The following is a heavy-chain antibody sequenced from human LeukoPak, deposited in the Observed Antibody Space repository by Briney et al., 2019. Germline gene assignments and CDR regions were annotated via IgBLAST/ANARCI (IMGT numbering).Heavy chain of an antibody. CDR3: SKSGGYGVIAY. CDR1: GASISTSAYY. V-gene: IGHV4-39*01. Sequence: PSETLSLTCSVSGASISTSAYYWGWIRQPPGKGLEWIGSIYYSGSTYYNASLKSPVTISIDKSKYQFSLRLSSGTDADTAVYYCSKSGGYGVIAYWGQGTLVTVSS. J-gene: IGHJ4*02. CDR2: IYYSGST. D-gene: IGHD1-26*01.